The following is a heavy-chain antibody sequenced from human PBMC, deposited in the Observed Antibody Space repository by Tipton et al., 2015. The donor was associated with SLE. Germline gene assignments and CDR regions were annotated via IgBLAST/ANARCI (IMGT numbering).Heavy chain of an antibody. J-gene: IGHJ4*02. CDR3: ARDQAGEVFDY. Sequence: LRLSCAVYGGSFSGYYWSWIRQPPGKGLEWIGEINHSGSTNYNPSLKSRVTISVDTPKNQFSLKLSSVTAADTAVYYCARDQAGEVFDYWGQGTLVTVSS. V-gene: IGHV4-34*01. D-gene: IGHD7-27*01. CDR1: GGSFSGYY. CDR2: INHSGST.